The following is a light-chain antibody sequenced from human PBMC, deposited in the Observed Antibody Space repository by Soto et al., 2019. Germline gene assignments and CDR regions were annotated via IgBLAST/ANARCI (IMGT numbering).Light chain of an antibody. Sequence: EIVLTQSPGTLSLSPGERATLSCRASERVSSSYLAWYQQKPGQAPRLLIYGASFRATGIPDRFSGSGSGPDFTLTISRLEPEDFAVYYCQEYGSSRTFGQGTKVEIK. J-gene: IGKJ1*01. V-gene: IGKV3-20*01. CDR1: ERVSSSY. CDR2: GAS. CDR3: QEYGSSRT.